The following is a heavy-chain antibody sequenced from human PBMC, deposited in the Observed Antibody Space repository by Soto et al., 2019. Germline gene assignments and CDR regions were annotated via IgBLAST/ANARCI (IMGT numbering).Heavy chain of an antibody. CDR1: GGTFSSYP. D-gene: IGHD2-21*01. CDR3: ARSGRDSLYGMDV. CDR2: IIPVFGRA. V-gene: IGHV1-69*01. J-gene: IGHJ6*02. Sequence: QVQLVQSGAEVKKPGSSVKVSCKASGGTFSSYPINWVRQAPGQGLEWMGGIIPVFGRANYAQKFQGRVTITSDEATSTAFMEVGRLRSEETSMYYCARSGRDSLYGMDVWGQGTTVTVSS.